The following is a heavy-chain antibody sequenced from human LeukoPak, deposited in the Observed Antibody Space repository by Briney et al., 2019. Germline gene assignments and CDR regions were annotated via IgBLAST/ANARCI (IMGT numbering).Heavy chain of an antibody. D-gene: IGHD2-15*01. CDR3: ASGLYCSGGSCYLYYFDY. CDR1: GFAFSTYS. CDR2: ISSSGSYL. J-gene: IGHJ4*02. Sequence: GGSLRLSCAGSGFAFSTYSMNWVRQAPGKGLEWVSSISSSGSYLYYADSVKGRFTISRDAAKNTLYLQMNSLRAEDTAVYYCASGLYCSGGSCYLYYFDYWGQGTLVTVSS. V-gene: IGHV3-21*01.